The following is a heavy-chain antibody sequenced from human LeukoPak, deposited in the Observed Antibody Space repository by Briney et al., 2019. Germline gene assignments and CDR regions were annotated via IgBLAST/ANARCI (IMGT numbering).Heavy chain of an antibody. CDR2: IILIFGTA. CDR3: ASSFSGSYYDYYFDY. CDR1: GGTFSSYA. Sequence: SVKVSCKASGGTFSSYAISWVRQAPGQGLEWMGGIILIFGTANYAQKFQGRVTITADESTSTAYMELSSLRSEDTAVYYCASSFSGSYYDYYFDYWGQGTLVTVSS. D-gene: IGHD1-26*01. V-gene: IGHV1-69*01. J-gene: IGHJ4*02.